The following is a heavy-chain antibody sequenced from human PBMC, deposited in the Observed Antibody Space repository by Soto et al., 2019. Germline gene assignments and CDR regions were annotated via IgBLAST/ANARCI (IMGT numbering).Heavy chain of an antibody. CDR2: IYSGGST. D-gene: IGHD3-10*01. J-gene: IGHJ1*01. CDR3: ARDMVRGLYPEYFQH. V-gene: IGHV3-66*01. CDR1: GFTVSSNY. Sequence: GGSLRLSCAASGFTVSSNYMSWVRQAPGKGLEWVSVIYSGGSTHYADSVKGRFTISRDNSKNTLYLQMNSLRAEDTAVYYCARDMVRGLYPEYFQHWGQGT.